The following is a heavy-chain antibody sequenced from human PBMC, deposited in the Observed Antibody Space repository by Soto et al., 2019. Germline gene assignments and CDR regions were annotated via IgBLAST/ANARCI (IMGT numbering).Heavy chain of an antibody. CDR3: AKYCSSTSCHASYYYGMDV. V-gene: IGHV3-23*01. D-gene: IGHD2-2*01. CDR2: ISGSGGST. J-gene: IGHJ6*02. CDR1: GFTFSSYA. Sequence: EVQLLESGGGLVQPGGSLRLSCAASGFTFSSYAMSWVRQAPGKGLEWVSAISGSGGSTYYADSVKGRFTISRDNSKNTLYLQMNSLRAEDTAVYYCAKYCSSTSCHASYYYGMDVWGQGTTVTVSS.